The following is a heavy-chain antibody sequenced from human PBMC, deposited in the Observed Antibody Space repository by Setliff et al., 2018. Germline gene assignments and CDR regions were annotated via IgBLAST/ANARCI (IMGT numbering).Heavy chain of an antibody. CDR2: ISYDGSIK. D-gene: IGHD6-13*01. CDR1: GFTFSSYA. J-gene: IGHJ4*02. Sequence: PGGSLRLSCAASGFTFSSYAMHWVRQAPGKGLEWVAVISYDGSIKYYADSVKGRFTISRDNSKNTLYLQMNSLRAEDTAVYYCARVRASRVVSSSWYPLDYWGQGTLVTVSS. CDR3: ARVRASRVVSSSWYPLDY. V-gene: IGHV3-30*04.